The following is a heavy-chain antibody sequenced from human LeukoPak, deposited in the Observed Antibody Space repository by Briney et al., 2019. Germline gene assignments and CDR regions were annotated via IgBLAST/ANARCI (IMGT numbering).Heavy chain of an antibody. J-gene: IGHJ4*02. Sequence: ASVKVSCKTSGYTFTAYFIHWVRQAPGQGLEWMGWIDTNSGATNYAQKFQGRVTITRDTSIGTTYMELSSLISDDTAIYYCASEASCSADRCSVQRVASWGQGTLVTVSS. D-gene: IGHD2-15*01. CDR1: GYTFTAYF. CDR2: IDTNSGAT. CDR3: ASEASCSADRCSVQRVAS. V-gene: IGHV1-2*02.